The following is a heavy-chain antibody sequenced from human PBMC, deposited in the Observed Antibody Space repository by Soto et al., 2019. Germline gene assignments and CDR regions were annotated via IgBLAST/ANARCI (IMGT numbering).Heavy chain of an antibody. V-gene: IGHV4-39*07. CDR3: ARVPDR. Sequence: PSETLSLTCTVSGGSISSSGYYWGWIRQPPGKGLEWIGTIYYSGSTYYNPSPKSRVTISVDGSKNQFSLKLSSVTAADTAVYYCARVPDRWGQGTLVTVSS. CDR1: GGSISSSGYY. J-gene: IGHJ5*02. CDR2: IYYSGST. D-gene: IGHD2-2*01.